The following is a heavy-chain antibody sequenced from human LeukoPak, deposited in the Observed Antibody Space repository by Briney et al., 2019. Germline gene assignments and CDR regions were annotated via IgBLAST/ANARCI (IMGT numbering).Heavy chain of an antibody. Sequence: SGRSVRLSCAASGFTFSSYAMHWVRQAPGKGLEWVAVISYDGSNKYYADSVKGRFTISRDNSKNTLYLQMNSLRAEDTAVYYCARWIWQLAHPGAFDIWGQGTMVTVSS. CDR1: GFTFSSYA. J-gene: IGHJ3*02. V-gene: IGHV3-30-3*01. D-gene: IGHD6-6*01. CDR3: ARWIWQLAHPGAFDI. CDR2: ISYDGSNK.